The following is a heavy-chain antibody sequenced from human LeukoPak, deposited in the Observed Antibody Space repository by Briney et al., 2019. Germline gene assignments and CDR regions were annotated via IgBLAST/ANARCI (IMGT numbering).Heavy chain of an antibody. V-gene: IGHV3-53*01. D-gene: IGHD2-15*01. Sequence: PGGSLRLSCAASGFTVSSNYMSWVRQALGKGLEWVSVIYSGGSTYYADSVKGRFTISRDNSKNTLYLQMNSLRAEDTAVYYCARERRGGYYYGMDVWGKGTTVTVSS. CDR2: IYSGGST. J-gene: IGHJ6*04. CDR3: ARERRGGYYYGMDV. CDR1: GFTVSSNY.